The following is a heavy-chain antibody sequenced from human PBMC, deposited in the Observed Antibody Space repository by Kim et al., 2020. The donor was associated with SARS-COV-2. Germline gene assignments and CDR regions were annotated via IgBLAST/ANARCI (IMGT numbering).Heavy chain of an antibody. J-gene: IGHJ2*01. CDR2: TIPVFGTA. V-gene: IGHV1-69*13. CDR3: ARDGAYQYGQGVYDPGFFGL. CDR1: GGTFSNYA. D-gene: IGHD3-16*01. Sequence: SVKVSCKASGGTFSNYAISWLRQAPGQGLEWMGGTIPVFGTASYGQNFQGRVTITADESTSTAYMQLSSLRHDDTAVYFSARDGAYQYGQGVYDPGFFGLWGLGALVTVSS.